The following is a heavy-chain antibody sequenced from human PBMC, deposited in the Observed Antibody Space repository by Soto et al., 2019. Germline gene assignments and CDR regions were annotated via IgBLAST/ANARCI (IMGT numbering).Heavy chain of an antibody. CDR3: AKAGGASGWSDAFDI. Sequence: GGSLRLSCTTSGFTYSTYAMSWVRQAPGKGLEWVSVISGNGGTTYYADSVKGRFTISRDNSKRTLYLQMNSLRAGDTAIFFSAKAGGASGWSDAFDIWGQGTMVTVSS. J-gene: IGHJ3*02. D-gene: IGHD6-19*01. CDR1: GFTYSTYA. V-gene: IGHV3-23*01. CDR2: ISGNGGTT.